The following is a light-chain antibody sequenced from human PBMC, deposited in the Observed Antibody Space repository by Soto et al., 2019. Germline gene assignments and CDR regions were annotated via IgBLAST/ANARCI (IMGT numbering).Light chain of an antibody. V-gene: IGKV3-20*01. J-gene: IGKJ1*01. CDR1: QSVSSNC. CDR2: GAS. CDR3: QQYGSSPWT. Sequence: EIVLTQSPGTLSLSPGERATLSCRASQSVSSNCLAWYQQKPGQAPRLLIYGASSWATGIPDRFSGSGSGTDFTLTISRLEPEDFAVYYCQQYGSSPWTFGQGTKVEIK.